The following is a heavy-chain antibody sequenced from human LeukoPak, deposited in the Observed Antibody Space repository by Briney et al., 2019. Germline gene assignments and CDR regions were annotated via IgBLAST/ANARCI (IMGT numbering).Heavy chain of an antibody. CDR3: ARRYCSSTSCNPYFFDF. D-gene: IGHD2-2*01. CDR2: ISPGDSEA. CDR1: GYSFKNYW. Sequence: GESLKISCKGSGYSFKNYWIAWVRQMPGKGLEWMGIISPGDSEARYSPSFQGQVTISADKSISTAYLRWSSLKASDSAIYYCARRYCSSTSCNPYFFDFWGQGTLVTVSS. J-gene: IGHJ4*02. V-gene: IGHV5-51*01.